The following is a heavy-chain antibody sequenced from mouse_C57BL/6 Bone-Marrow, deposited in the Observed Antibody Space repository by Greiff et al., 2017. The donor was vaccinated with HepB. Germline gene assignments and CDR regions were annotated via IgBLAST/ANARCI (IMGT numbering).Heavy chain of an antibody. J-gene: IGHJ4*01. CDR2: IYPRSGNT. CDR3: ARREFITTVVALYYYAMDY. Sequence: QVQLQQSGAELARPGASVKLSCKASGYTFTSYGISWVKQRTGQGLEWIGEIYPRSGNTYYNEKFKGKATLTADKSSSTAYMELRSLTSEDSAVYFCARREFITTVVALYYYAMDYWGQGTSVTVSS. CDR1: GYTFTSYG. V-gene: IGHV1-81*01. D-gene: IGHD1-1*01.